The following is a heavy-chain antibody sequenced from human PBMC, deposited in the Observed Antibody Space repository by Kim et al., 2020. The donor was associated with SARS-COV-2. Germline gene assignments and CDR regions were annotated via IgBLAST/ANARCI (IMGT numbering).Heavy chain of an antibody. Sequence: SETLSLTCTVSGGSISSSSYYWGWIRQPPGKGLEWIGSIYYSGSTYYNPSLKSRVTISVDTSKNQFSLKLSSVTAADTAVYYCARSRYEGIAAAENNWFDPWGQGTLVTVSS. CDR1: GGSISSSSYY. J-gene: IGHJ5*02. D-gene: IGHD6-13*01. V-gene: IGHV4-39*01. CDR3: ARSRYEGIAAAENNWFDP. CDR2: IYYSGST.